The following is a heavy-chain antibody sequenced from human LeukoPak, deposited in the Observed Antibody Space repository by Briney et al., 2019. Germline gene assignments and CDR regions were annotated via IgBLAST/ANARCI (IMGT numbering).Heavy chain of an antibody. CDR3: ARNGGYTSSYQYSFDY. CDR1: GFTFSSYA. J-gene: IGHJ4*02. D-gene: IGHD5-18*01. Sequence: PGRSLRLSCAASGFTFSSYAMNWVRQAPGKGLEWVSGISGSGDSTYSADSVKGRFTISRDTYENTLYLQMNSLRAEDTAVYYCARNGGYTSSYQYSFDYWGQGTLVTVSS. CDR2: ISGSGDST. V-gene: IGHV3-23*01.